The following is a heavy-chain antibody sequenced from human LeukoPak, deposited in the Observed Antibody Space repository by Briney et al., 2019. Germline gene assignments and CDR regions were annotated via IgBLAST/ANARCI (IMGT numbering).Heavy chain of an antibody. CDR2: IQGGGNI. J-gene: IGHJ6*02. D-gene: IGHD1-1*01. V-gene: IGHV3-53*01. CDR1: GLSISDQY. Sequence: GGSLRLSCAASGLSISDQYMGWVRQAPGKGLEWVSIIQGGGNIYYADSVKGRITVSRDNSKNTVYLQMNSLRAEDTAVYYCARDRGYAMDVWGQGTTVTVSS. CDR3: ARDRGYAMDV.